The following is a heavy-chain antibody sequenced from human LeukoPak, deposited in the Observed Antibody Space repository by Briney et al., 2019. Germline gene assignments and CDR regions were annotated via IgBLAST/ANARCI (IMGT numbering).Heavy chain of an antibody. D-gene: IGHD4-17*01. V-gene: IGHV3-48*04. J-gene: IGHJ2*01. Sequence: GGSLRLSCAASGFTFSSYSMNWVRQAPGKGLEWVSYISSSGSTIYYADSVKGRFTISRDNAKNSLYLQMNSLRAEDTAVYYCAREGGLTTSYWDFDLWGRGTLVTVSS. CDR3: AREGGLTTSYWDFDL. CDR2: ISSSGSTI. CDR1: GFTFSSYS.